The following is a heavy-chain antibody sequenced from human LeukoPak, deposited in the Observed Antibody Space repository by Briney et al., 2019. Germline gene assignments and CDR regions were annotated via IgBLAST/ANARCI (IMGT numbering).Heavy chain of an antibody. D-gene: IGHD6-6*01. Sequence: ASVKVSCRTSGYTFTSFGISWVRQAPGQGLEWMRWISPYNGDTTYAQKLQDRVTMTADTSTSTAYMEMRNLRADDTAVYYCARAYGSSSSAYYWGQGTLVTVSS. CDR1: GYTFTSFG. V-gene: IGHV1-18*01. CDR3: ARAYGSSSSAYY. CDR2: ISPYNGDT. J-gene: IGHJ4*02.